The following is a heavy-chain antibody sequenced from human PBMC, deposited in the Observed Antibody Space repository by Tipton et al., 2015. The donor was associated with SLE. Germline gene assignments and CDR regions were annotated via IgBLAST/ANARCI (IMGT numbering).Heavy chain of an antibody. Sequence: TLSLTCTVSGGSISSSSYYWGWIRQPPGKGLEWIGSIYYSGSTYYNPSLKSRVTISVDTSKNQFSLKLSSVTAADTAVYYCASSSWSYYFDYWGQGTLVTVSS. V-gene: IGHV4-39*07. CDR1: GGSISSSSYY. J-gene: IGHJ4*02. CDR2: IYYSGST. D-gene: IGHD6-13*01. CDR3: ASSSWSYYFDY.